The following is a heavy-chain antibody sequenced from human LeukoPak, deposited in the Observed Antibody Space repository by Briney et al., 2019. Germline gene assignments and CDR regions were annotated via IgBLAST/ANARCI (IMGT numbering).Heavy chain of an antibody. J-gene: IGHJ4*02. V-gene: IGHV4-39*07. CDR2: IYTSGST. D-gene: IGHD2-2*01. CDR3: ARSDALVVSDVGFDY. CDR1: GGSISSSSYY. Sequence: SETLSLTRTVSGGSISSSSYYWGWIRQPPGKGLEWIGRIYTSGSTNYNPSLKSRVTISVDTSKNQFSLKLSSVTAADTAVYYCARSDALVVSDVGFDYWGQGTLVTVSS.